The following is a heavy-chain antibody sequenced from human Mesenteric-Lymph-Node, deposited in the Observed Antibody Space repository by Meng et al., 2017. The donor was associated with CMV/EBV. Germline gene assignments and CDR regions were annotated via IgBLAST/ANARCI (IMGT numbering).Heavy chain of an antibody. CDR2: INPKTGGR. CDR1: GYTFIDYY. Sequence: QVQLVQSGAEVNKPGASVRVSCKASGYTFIDYYINWVRQAPGQGLEWMGRINPKTGGRSYAQNFQGRVTMTRDTFINTAYMEVNRLNSDDTAMYYCARDRDTDWYSPFDYWGPGTLVTVSS. V-gene: IGHV1-2*06. D-gene: IGHD3-9*01. CDR3: ARDRDTDWYSPFDY. J-gene: IGHJ4*02.